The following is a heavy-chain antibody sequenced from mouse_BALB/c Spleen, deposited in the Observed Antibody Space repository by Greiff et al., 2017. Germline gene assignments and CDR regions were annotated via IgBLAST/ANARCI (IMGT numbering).Heavy chain of an antibody. CDR3: ARNYGSSPHFDY. CDR2: ISYSGST. CDR1: GYSITSDYA. D-gene: IGHD1-1*01. Sequence: EVKLMESGPGLVKPSQSLSLTCTVTGYSITSDYAWNWIRQFPGNKLEWMGYISYSGSTSYNPSLKSRISITRDTSKNQFFLQLNSVTTEDTATYYCARNYGSSPHFDYWGQGTTLTVSS. V-gene: IGHV3-2*02. J-gene: IGHJ2*01.